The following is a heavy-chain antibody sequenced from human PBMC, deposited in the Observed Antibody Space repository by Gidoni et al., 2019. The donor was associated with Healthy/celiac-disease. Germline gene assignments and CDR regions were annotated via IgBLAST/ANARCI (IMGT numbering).Heavy chain of an antibody. D-gene: IGHD2-2*01. J-gene: IGHJ5*02. CDR3: ARGRGYCSSTSCYGSWFDP. CDR2: IYHSGRT. V-gene: IGHV4-30-2*01. Sequence: QLPPQDTGSGLVKPSQTPSLTCAHPGGSISSGGYSRSWIRQPPGKGLEWIGYIYHSGRTYYNPSLKSRVTISVDRSKNQFSLKLSSLTAADTAVYYCARGRGYCSSTSCYGSWFDPWGQGTLVTVSS. CDR1: GGSISSGGYS.